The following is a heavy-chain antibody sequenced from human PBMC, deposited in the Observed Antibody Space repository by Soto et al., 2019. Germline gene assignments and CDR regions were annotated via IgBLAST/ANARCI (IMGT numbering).Heavy chain of an antibody. V-gene: IGHV4-59*01. D-gene: IGHD2-15*01. CDR3: ARAHHCTAGSSSSFSWFDP. CDR1: GGSISSYY. J-gene: IGHJ5*02. Sequence: SETLSLTCTVSGGSISSYYWSWIRQPPGKGLEWIGYIYHSGSTNYNPSLKSRVTISVDTSKNQFSLKLSSVTAADTAVYYCARAHHCTAGSSSSFSWFDPWGQGTLVTVS. CDR2: IYHSGST.